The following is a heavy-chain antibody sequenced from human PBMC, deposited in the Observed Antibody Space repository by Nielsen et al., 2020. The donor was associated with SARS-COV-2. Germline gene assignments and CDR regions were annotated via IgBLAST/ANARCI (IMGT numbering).Heavy chain of an antibody. Sequence: GESLKISCAASGFTFTNYGIHWVRQAPGKGLEWVAVISYDGSNKYYADSVKGRFTISRDNSKNTLYLQMNSLRAEDTAVYYCAKDPSAAGPCYWGQGTLVTVSS. J-gene: IGHJ4*02. CDR1: GFTFTNYG. CDR3: AKDPSAAGPCY. V-gene: IGHV3-30*18. CDR2: ISYDGSNK. D-gene: IGHD6-13*01.